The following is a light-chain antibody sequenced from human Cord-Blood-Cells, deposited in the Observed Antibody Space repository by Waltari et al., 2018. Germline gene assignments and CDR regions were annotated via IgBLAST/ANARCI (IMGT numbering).Light chain of an antibody. Sequence: DIQMTQSPSTLSASVGDRVTLTCRASQSISSWLSWYQQQPGKAPKRLIYDASSLESGVPSRFSGSGSGTEFTLTISSLQPDDFATYYCQQYNSYSQTFGQGTKVEIK. J-gene: IGKJ1*01. V-gene: IGKV1-5*01. CDR2: DAS. CDR1: QSISSW. CDR3: QQYNSYSQT.